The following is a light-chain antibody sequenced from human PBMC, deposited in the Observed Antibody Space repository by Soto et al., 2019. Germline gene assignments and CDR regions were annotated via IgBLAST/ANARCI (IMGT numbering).Light chain of an antibody. V-gene: IGKV3-11*01. CDR1: QNISSY. J-gene: IGKJ5*01. Sequence: IVLAQSPATLSLSPGNRATLSCRASQNISSYLIWYQQKPGQSPRVLIYDASNRATGIPARFSGSGSGTDFTLTISSLEPEDFAVYYCQQRSNWPITFGQGTRLEIK. CDR2: DAS. CDR3: QQRSNWPIT.